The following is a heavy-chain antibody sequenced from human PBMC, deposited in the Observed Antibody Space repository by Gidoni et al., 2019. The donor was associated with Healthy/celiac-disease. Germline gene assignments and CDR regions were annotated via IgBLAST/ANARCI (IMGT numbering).Heavy chain of an antibody. J-gene: IGHJ4*02. CDR1: GGSFSGYY. V-gene: IGHV4-34*01. D-gene: IGHD3-10*01. Sequence: QVQLQQWGAGLLTPSETLSLTCAVYGGSFSGYYWSWIRQPPGKGLEWIGEINHSGSTNYNPSLKSRVTISVDTSKNQFSLKLSSVTAADTAVYYCRYYGSGSYQAPDYWGQGTLVTVSS. CDR2: INHSGST. CDR3: RYYGSGSYQAPDY.